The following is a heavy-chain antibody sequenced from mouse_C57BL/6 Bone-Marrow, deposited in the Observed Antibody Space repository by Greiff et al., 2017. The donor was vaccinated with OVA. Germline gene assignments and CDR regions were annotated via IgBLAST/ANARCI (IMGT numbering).Heavy chain of an antibody. CDR2: IDPSDSYT. D-gene: IGHD1-1*01. V-gene: IGHV1-50*01. Sequence: VKLQQPGAELVKPGASVKLSCKASGYTFTSYWMQWVKQRPGQGLEWIGEIDPSDSYTNYNQKFKGKATLTVDTSSSTAYMQLSSLTSEDSAVYYCARWDYYGSSYPAWFAYWGQGTLVTVSA. CDR3: ARWDYYGSSYPAWFAY. J-gene: IGHJ3*01. CDR1: GYTFTSYW.